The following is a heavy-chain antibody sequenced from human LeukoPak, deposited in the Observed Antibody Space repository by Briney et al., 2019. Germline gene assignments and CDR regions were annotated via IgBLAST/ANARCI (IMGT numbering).Heavy chain of an antibody. CDR2: ISAYNGNT. Sequence: ASVKVSCKASGYTFTSHGISWVRQAPGQGLEWMGWISAYNGNTNYAQKVQGRVTLTTDTSTSTAYMELRSLRSDDTAVYYCARLAAEYGMDVWGQGTTVTVSS. J-gene: IGHJ6*02. CDR1: GYTFTSHG. V-gene: IGHV1-18*01. D-gene: IGHD6-13*01. CDR3: ARLAAEYGMDV.